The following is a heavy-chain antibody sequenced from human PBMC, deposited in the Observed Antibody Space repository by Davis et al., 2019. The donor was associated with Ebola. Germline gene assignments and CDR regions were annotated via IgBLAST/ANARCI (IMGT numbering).Heavy chain of an antibody. CDR1: GFTFSDYY. J-gene: IGHJ4*02. CDR2: INSGSSHI. V-gene: IGHV3-11*06. CDR3: ARLQHMHAVTPPGY. D-gene: IGHD2-15*01. Sequence: GESLKISCVGSGFTFSDYYMSWIRQAPGKGLEWVSFINSGSSHINYADSVKGRFTISRDNSQNSLELEMNSLRAEDTAVYYCARLQHMHAVTPPGYWGQGFLVTVSS.